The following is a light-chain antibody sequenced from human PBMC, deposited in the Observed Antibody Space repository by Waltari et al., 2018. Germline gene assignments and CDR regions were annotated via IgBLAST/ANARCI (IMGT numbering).Light chain of an antibody. V-gene: IGLV2-14*03. CDR2: DVS. CDR1: SSDVGGYNY. Sequence: QSALTQPASVSGSPGQSITISCTGTSSDVGGYNYVSWYLQHPGKAPKLMIYDVSNRPSGVSNRFSGSKSGNTASLTISGLQAEDEADYYCSSYTSSSTPLVFGGGTKLTVL. J-gene: IGLJ3*02. CDR3: SSYTSSSTPLV.